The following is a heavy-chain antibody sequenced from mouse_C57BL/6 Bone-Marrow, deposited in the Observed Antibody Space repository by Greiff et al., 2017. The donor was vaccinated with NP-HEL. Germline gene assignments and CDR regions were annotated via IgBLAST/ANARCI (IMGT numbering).Heavy chain of an antibody. CDR3: ANYYGSSWDFDV. CDR2: INPNNGGT. J-gene: IGHJ1*03. Sequence: EVQLQQSGPELVKPGASVKISCKASGYTFTDYYMNWVKQSHGKSLEWIGDINPNNGGTSYNQKFKGKATLTVDKSSSTAYIELRSLTSEDSAVYYCANYYGSSWDFDVWGTGTTVTVSS. D-gene: IGHD1-1*01. V-gene: IGHV1-26*01. CDR1: GYTFTDYY.